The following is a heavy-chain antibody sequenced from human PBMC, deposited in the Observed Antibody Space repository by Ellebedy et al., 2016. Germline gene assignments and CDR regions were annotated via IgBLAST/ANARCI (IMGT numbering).Heavy chain of an antibody. D-gene: IGHD5-24*01. CDR2: LYSGGTI. CDR3: AKVQCPGRWSNCPLDV. V-gene: IGHV3-66*01. Sequence: GGSLRLSCAASGFIVSSNYMSWVRQAPGKGLEWVSTLYSGGTIFYEDSVKGRFTISRDNAKNSVFLQMNSLRAEDTATYYCAKVQCPGRWSNCPLDVWGQGTTVTVSS. CDR1: GFIVSSNY. J-gene: IGHJ6*02.